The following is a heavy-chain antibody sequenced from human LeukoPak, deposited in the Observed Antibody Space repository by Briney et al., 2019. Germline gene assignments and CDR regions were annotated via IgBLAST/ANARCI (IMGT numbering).Heavy chain of an antibody. D-gene: IGHD3-22*01. CDR2: IKQDGSEK. Sequence: GGSLRLSCAASGFTFSSYWMSWVRQAPGKGLEWVANIKQDGSEKYYVDSVKGRFTISRDNAKNSLYLQMNNLRAEDTAVYYCARDTYYYDSSGWYYWGQGTLVTVSS. CDR3: ARDTYYYDSSGWYY. CDR1: GFTFSSYW. V-gene: IGHV3-7*01. J-gene: IGHJ4*02.